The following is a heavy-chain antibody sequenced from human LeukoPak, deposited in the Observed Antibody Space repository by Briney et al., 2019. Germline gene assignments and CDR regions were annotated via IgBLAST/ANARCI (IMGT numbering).Heavy chain of an antibody. Sequence: SETLSLTCAVSGGSITSNTYYWGWIRQPPGKGLEWIGSIYYSGSTYYNPSLKSRVTISVDTSKNQFSLKLSSVTAADTAVYYCARQGSGSDFWGQGTLVTVSP. D-gene: IGHD3-3*01. V-gene: IGHV4-39*01. J-gene: IGHJ4*02. CDR3: ARQGSGSDF. CDR1: GGSITSNTYY. CDR2: IYYSGST.